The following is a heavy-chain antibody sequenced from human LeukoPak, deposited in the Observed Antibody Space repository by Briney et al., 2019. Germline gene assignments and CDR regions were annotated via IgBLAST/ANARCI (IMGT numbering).Heavy chain of an antibody. CDR3: ARDGYCSSSSCYYYYYYMDV. CDR1: GITFSGYA. CDR2: RSNE. J-gene: IGHJ6*03. D-gene: IGHD2-2*03. Sequence: GGSLRLSCAASGITFSGYAMHWVRQAPGKGLEWVALRSNEYYADSVKGRFAISRDDSRNTLYLQMNSLRAEDTAVYYCARDGYCSSSSCYYYYYYMDVWGKGTTVTVSS. V-gene: IGHV3-33*01.